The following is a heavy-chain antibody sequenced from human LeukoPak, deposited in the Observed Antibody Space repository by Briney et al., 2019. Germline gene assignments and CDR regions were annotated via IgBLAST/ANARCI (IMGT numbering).Heavy chain of an antibody. J-gene: IGHJ6*02. D-gene: IGHD2-15*01. V-gene: IGHV5-51*01. CDR3: ARLEGGSKADKYYYYGMDV. CDR2: IYPGDSDT. Sequence: HGESLKISCKGSGYSFTSYWIGWVRQMPGKGLEWMGIIYPGDSDTRYSPSFQGQVTISADKSISTAYLQWSSLKASDTAMYYCARLEGGSKADKYYYYGMDVWGQGTTVTVSS. CDR1: GYSFTSYW.